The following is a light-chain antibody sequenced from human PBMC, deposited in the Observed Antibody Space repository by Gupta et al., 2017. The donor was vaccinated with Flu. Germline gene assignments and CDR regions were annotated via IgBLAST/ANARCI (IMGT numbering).Light chain of an antibody. CDR3: EAWDDSLNGVV. CDR1: SSNIGNNA. J-gene: IGLJ2*01. CDR2: YDD. Sequence: QSVLTQPPSVSEAPRQRVTISCSGSSSNIGNNAVNWYQQLPGKAPKLLIYYDDLRPSGVSDRFSGSKSGTSASLAISGLQSEDEADYYGEAWDDSLNGVVFGGGTKMTVL. V-gene: IGLV1-36*01.